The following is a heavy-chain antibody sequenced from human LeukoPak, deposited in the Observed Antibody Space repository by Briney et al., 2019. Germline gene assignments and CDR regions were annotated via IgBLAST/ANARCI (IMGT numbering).Heavy chain of an antibody. CDR3: VRSAATSYDAFDI. J-gene: IGHJ3*02. CDR2: ISSNGGST. CDR1: GFTFSSYA. Sequence: GGSLRLSCSASGFTFSSYAMHWVRQAPGKGLXXXXXISSNGGSTYYADSVKGRFTISRDNSKNTLYLQMSSLRAEDTAVYYCVRSAATSYDAFDIWGQGTMVTVSS. V-gene: IGHV3-64D*06. D-gene: IGHD6-25*01.